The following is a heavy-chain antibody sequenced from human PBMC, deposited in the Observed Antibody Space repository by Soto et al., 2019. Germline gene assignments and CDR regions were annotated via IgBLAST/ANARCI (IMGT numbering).Heavy chain of an antibody. CDR1: VGAFSSYT. CDR3: ARDRGSSWYVPNWFDP. CDR2: IIPILGIA. J-gene: IGHJ5*02. Sequence: QVQLVQSGAEVKKPGSWVKVSCKASVGAFSSYTISWVRQAPGQGIEWMGRIIPILGIANYAQKFQGRVTITADKSTSTAYMELSSLRSEDTAGYYCARDRGSSWYVPNWFDPWGQGTLVTVSS. V-gene: IGHV1-69*08. D-gene: IGHD6-13*01.